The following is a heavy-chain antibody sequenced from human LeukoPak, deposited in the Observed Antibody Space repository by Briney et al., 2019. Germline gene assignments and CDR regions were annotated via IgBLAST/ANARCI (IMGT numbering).Heavy chain of an antibody. CDR3: ARDFTLYYGSGSYYAPTTYCGMDV. CDR2: VSYSGST. CDR1: GGSISDYC. D-gene: IGHD3-10*01. J-gene: IGHJ6*02. Sequence: SETLSLTCTVSGGSISDYCWSWIRQPPGKGLEWIGCVSYSGSTNYNPSLESRVTMSVDTSKNQFSLKLNSVTAADTAVYYCARDFTLYYGSGSYYAPTTYCGMDVWGQGTTVTVSS. V-gene: IGHV4-59*01.